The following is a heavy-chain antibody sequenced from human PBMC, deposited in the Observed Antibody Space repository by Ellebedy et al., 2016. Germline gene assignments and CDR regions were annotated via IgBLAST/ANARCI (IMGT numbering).Heavy chain of an antibody. D-gene: IGHD5-12*01. Sequence: ASVKVSXXASGYTVTGYYLHWVRQAPGQGLEWMGWVAPNNGATRYAQKFQGRVTMTRDTSLTTVYMEMSRLRSDDTAMYYCARGWGGYGGYDTSDFDYWGQGTLVTVSS. CDR1: GYTVTGYY. CDR3: ARGWGGYGGYDTSDFDY. CDR2: VAPNNGAT. J-gene: IGHJ4*02. V-gene: IGHV1-2*02.